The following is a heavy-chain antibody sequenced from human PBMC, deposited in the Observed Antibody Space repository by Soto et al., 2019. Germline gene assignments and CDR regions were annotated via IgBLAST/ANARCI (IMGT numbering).Heavy chain of an antibody. CDR3: AREESYYDILTGYLHWFDP. CDR2: IYYSGST. CDR1: GGSISSYY. J-gene: IGHJ5*02. V-gene: IGHV4-59*01. Sequence: SETLSLTCTVSGGSISSYYWSWIRQPPGKGLEWIGYIYYSGSTNYNPSLKSRVTISVDTSKNQFSLKLSSVTAADTVVYYCAREESYYDILTGYLHWFDPWGQGTLVTVSS. D-gene: IGHD3-9*01.